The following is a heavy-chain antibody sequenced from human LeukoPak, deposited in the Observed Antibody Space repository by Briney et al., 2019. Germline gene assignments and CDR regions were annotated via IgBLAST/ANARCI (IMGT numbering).Heavy chain of an antibody. CDR3: ARGVAANGRRLDP. CDR2: ISPKSGGT. J-gene: IGHJ5*02. CDR1: GYSFTDYY. D-gene: IGHD2-15*01. V-gene: IGHV1-2*02. Sequence: GASVKVSCKTSGYSFTDYYIHWVRQAPGQGFEWLGWISPKSGGTNCAQKFQDSVSLTRDTSIDTAYMELTSLRLDDTAIYYCARGVAANGRRLDPWGQGTLITVSS.